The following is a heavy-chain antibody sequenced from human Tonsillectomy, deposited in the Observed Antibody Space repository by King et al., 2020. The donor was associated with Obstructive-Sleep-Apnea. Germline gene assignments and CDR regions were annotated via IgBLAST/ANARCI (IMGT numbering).Heavy chain of an antibody. V-gene: IGHV3-66*01. CDR3: ARGVNYYDSSGYYGMDV. J-gene: IGHJ6*02. CDR2: IYSGGST. CDR1: GFTVSSNY. Sequence: VQLVESGGGLVQPGGSLRLSCAASGFTVSSNYMSWVRQAPGKGLEWVSVIYSGGSTYYADSVKGRFTISRDNSKNTLYLQMNSLRAEDTAVYYCARGVNYYDSSGYYGMDVWGQGTTVTVSS. D-gene: IGHD3-22*01.